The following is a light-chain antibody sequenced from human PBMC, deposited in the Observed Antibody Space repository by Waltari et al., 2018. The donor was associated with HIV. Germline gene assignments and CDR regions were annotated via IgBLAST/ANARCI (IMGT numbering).Light chain of an antibody. CDR3: QAWDSSIVG. CDR2: QDK. J-gene: IGLJ2*01. V-gene: IGLV3-1*01. Sequence: SYELSQPPSVSVSPGQTATITCSGHKLGDKYASWYQQKPGQSPVLVIYQDKRRPSGIPERCSGSNSGNTATLTISGTQPLDEADYYCQAWDSSIVGFGGGTKLTVL. CDR1: KLGDKY.